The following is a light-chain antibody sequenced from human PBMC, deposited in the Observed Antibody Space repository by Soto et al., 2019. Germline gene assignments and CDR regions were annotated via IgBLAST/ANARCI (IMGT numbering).Light chain of an antibody. V-gene: IGKV3-15*01. CDR1: QSVSIN. Sequence: IVLTQSPATLSLSPGERATLSCRASQSVSINVAWYQQKPGQAPRLLIYGASTRATGSPDRFSASGSATEFTLTISSLLSEDFAVYYCQQYNDWPRTFGQGTKVDIK. CDR2: GAS. J-gene: IGKJ1*01. CDR3: QQYNDWPRT.